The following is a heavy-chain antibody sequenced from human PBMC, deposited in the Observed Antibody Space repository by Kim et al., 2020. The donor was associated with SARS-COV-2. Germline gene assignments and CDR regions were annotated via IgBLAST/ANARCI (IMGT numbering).Heavy chain of an antibody. D-gene: IGHD3-22*01. J-gene: IGHJ4*02. Sequence: GRFTISRDDSTNTLYLQMNSLKTEDTAVYYCTTDTYYDSSGYYTAYYFDYWGQGTLVTVSS. CDR3: TTDTYYDSSGYYTAYYFDY. V-gene: IGHV3-15*01.